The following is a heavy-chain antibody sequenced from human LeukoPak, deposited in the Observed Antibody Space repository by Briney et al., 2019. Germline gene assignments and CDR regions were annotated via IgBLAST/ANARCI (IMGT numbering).Heavy chain of an antibody. CDR1: GFTFSSYS. CDR3: AREGLGYCSGGSCPQNWSDP. V-gene: IGHV3-21*01. J-gene: IGHJ5*02. D-gene: IGHD2-15*01. Sequence: GGSLRLSCASSGFTFSSYSMNWVRQAPGKGLEWVSSISSSSSYIYYADSVKGRFTISRDNAKNSLYLQMNSLRAEDTAVYYCAREGLGYCSGGSCPQNWSDPWGQGTLVTVSS. CDR2: ISSSSSYI.